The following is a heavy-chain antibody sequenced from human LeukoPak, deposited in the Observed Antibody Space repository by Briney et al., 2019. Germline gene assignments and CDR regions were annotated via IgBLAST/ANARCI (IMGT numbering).Heavy chain of an antibody. D-gene: IGHD2-15*01. CDR3: ATDRPYCSGGSCYTTSSNWFDP. CDR2: FDPEDGET. V-gene: IGHV1-24*01. J-gene: IGHJ5*02. CDR1: GYTLTELS. Sequence: ASVTVTCKVPGYTLTELSMHWVRQAPGKGLEWMGGFDPEDGETIYAQKFQGRVTMTEDTSTDTAYMELSSLRSEDTAVYYCATDRPYCSGGSCYTTSSNWFDPWGQGPLVTVSS.